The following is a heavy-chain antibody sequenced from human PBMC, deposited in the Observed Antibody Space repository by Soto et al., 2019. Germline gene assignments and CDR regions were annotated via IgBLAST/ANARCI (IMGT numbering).Heavy chain of an antibody. CDR1: GGSFSCFQ. V-gene: IGHV4-34*01. D-gene: IGHD2-2*01. J-gene: IGHJ4*02. CDR3: AREWGYCDGTRCFPLFYY. Sequence: PSETLSLTCAAHGGSFSCFQWSWIRQAPGKGLEWIGEINHNGDTNYSPSLESRVTISIDTSKNEFSLKLTSVTAGDTALYYCAREWGYCDGTRCFPLFYYWGQGVLVTVSS. CDR2: INHNGDT.